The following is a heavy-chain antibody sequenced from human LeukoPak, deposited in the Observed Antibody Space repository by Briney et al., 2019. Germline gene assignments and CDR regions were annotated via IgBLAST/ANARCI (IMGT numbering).Heavy chain of an antibody. D-gene: IGHD5-18*01. CDR3: ARDPSWAMVTDY. Sequence: ASLKVSCKASGYTFTGYYMHWLRQARGQGIDWMGWINPNSGGTNYAQKFQGRVTMTRDTSISTAYMELSRLRSDDTAVYYCARDPSWAMVTDYWGQGTLVTVSS. CDR2: INPNSGGT. CDR1: GYTFTGYY. J-gene: IGHJ4*02. V-gene: IGHV1-2*02.